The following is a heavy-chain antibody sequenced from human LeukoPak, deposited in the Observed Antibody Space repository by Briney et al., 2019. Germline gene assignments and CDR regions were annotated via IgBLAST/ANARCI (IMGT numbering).Heavy chain of an antibody. D-gene: IGHD5-12*01. J-gene: IGHJ4*02. Sequence: GASVKVSCTASGYTLTELSMHGVRQAPGKGLGWMGGFDPEDGETICAQKFQGRVTMTEDTSTDTAYMELSSLRSEDTAVYYCATGEDIWFDYWGQGTLVTVSS. CDR1: GYTLTELS. CDR2: FDPEDGET. CDR3: ATGEDIWFDY. V-gene: IGHV1-24*01.